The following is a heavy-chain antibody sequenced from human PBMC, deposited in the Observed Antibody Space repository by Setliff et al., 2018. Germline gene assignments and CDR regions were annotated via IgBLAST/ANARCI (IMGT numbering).Heavy chain of an antibody. Sequence: SETLSLTCTVSGDSISSRTYYWSWIRQPAGRELEWIGHIYTSWRTIYNPSLKSRLTISLDTSKNQFSLNLSSVTAADTAVYYCARMSGCLYMDFWGKGTTVTVSS. V-gene: IGHV4-61*09. CDR1: GDSISSRTYY. CDR3: ARMSGCLYMDF. J-gene: IGHJ6*03. CDR2: IYTSWRT. D-gene: IGHD3-10*02.